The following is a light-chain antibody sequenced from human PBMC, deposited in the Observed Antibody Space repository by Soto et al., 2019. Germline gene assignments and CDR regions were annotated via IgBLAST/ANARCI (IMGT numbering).Light chain of an antibody. Sequence: EIVLTQSPATLSLSPGERATLSCRASHSVDFFLAWYQQKPGQPPRLLMYDASNRATGIPDRFSGSGSGTDFTLTISRLEPEDFAVYYCQQYGSSPSWTFGQGTKGDIK. CDR1: HSVDFF. CDR3: QQYGSSPSWT. CDR2: DAS. J-gene: IGKJ1*01. V-gene: IGKV3-20*01.